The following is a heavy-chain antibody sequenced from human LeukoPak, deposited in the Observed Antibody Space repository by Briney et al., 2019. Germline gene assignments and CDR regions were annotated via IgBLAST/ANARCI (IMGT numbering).Heavy chain of an antibody. CDR3: ARGGLRGYSGYEDY. CDR2: ISYDGSNK. Sequence: GRSLRLSCAASGFTLSSYAMHWVRQAPGKGLEWVAVISYDGSNKYYADSVKGRFTISRDNSKNTLYLQMNSLRAEDTAVYYCARGGLRGYSGYEDYWGQGTLVTVSS. CDR1: GFTLSSYA. V-gene: IGHV3-30*04. J-gene: IGHJ4*02. D-gene: IGHD5-12*01.